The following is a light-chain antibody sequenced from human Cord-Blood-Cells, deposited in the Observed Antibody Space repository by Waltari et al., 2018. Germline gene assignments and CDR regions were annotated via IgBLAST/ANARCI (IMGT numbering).Light chain of an antibody. CDR1: QGISSY. CDR3: QQYYSYPIT. J-gene: IGKJ5*01. V-gene: IGKV1-8*01. CDR2: AAS. Sequence: AIRITQSPSSLSPSTGDRVTITCRASQGISSYLAWYQQKPGKAPKLLIYAASTLQSGVPSRFSGSGSGTDFTLTISCLQSEDFATYYCQQYYSYPITFGQGTRLEIK.